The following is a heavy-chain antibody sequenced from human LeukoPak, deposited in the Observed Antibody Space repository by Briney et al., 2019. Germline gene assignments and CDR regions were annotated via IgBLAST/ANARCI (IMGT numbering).Heavy chain of an antibody. CDR1: GGSISTYY. V-gene: IGHV4-59*01. Sequence: SETLSLTCTASGGSISTYYWSWIRQPPGKGLEWIGYIFYSGSTNYNPSLKSRVTISVDTSKNQFSLNLSSVTAADTAVYYCARGNSYYDSSDYFPWESFQHWGQGTLVTVSS. J-gene: IGHJ1*01. CDR3: ARGNSYYDSSDYFPWESFQH. D-gene: IGHD3-22*01. CDR2: IFYSGST.